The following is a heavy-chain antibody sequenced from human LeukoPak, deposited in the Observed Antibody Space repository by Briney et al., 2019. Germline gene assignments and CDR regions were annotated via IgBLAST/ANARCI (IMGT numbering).Heavy chain of an antibody. J-gene: IGHJ3*02. V-gene: IGHV3-13*04. Sequence: GGSLRLSCAASGFTFNIYDMHWVRQPTGKGLEWVSAIGTDDDTYYLDSVKGRFTISRDNAKNSLYLQMNSLRAGDTAVYYCARVPPTGDAFDIWGQGTMVTVSS. CDR3: ARVPPTGDAFDI. CDR1: GFTFNIYD. D-gene: IGHD4-17*01. CDR2: IGTDDDT.